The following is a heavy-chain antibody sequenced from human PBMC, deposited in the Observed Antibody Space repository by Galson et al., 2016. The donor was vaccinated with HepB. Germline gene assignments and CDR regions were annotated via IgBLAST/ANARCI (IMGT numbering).Heavy chain of an antibody. D-gene: IGHD4-17*01. Sequence: PALVKPTQTLTLTCSLSGLSLTTSGMCLSWIRQPPGKALEWLALVDWADDKYYTTSLKTRLTISKDISKNQVVLTMTNMDPVDTATYYCARSGDYNTLVAYWGQGTLVTVSS. CDR2: VDWADDK. CDR3: ARSGDYNTLVAY. V-gene: IGHV2-70*01. CDR1: GLSLTTSGMC. J-gene: IGHJ4*02.